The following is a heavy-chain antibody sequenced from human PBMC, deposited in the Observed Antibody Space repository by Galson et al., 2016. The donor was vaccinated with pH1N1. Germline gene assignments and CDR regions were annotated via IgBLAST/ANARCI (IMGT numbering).Heavy chain of an antibody. CDR2: INTDGGTT. D-gene: IGHD2-21*01. V-gene: IGHV3-74*01. J-gene: IGHJ4*02. CDR1: GFTFSDYW. Sequence: SLRLSCAASGFTFSDYWMHWVRQPPGKGLQWVSHINTDGGTTNHADSVEGRFTISRDNAKKTVYLQMNSLRVEDTAIYYCARALWSRDGHCGQGTLVTVSS. CDR3: ARALWSRDGH.